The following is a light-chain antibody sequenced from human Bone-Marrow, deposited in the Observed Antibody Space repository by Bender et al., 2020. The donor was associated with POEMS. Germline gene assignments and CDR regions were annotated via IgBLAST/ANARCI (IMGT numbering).Light chain of an antibody. CDR1: GSNIGRSYV. CDR2: ANI. Sequence: QSVLSQPPSASGTPGQRVTITCSGSGSNIGRSYVYWYQHVSGTAPKLLIYANINRPSEIPDRFSGSQSGTSASLAITGLQSEDEAAYFCQSYDSDLNGWVFGGGTKLTVL. V-gene: IGLV1-40*01. J-gene: IGLJ3*02. CDR3: QSYDSDLNGWV.